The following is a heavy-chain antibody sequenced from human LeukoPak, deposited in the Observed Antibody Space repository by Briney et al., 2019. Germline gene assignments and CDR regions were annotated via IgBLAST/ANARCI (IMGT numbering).Heavy chain of an antibody. D-gene: IGHD5-24*01. V-gene: IGHV3-33*01. CDR3: VRGVGVSRSNYFDP. CDR2: IWYDASDR. J-gene: IGHJ5*02. Sequence: GGSLRLSCAASGFTFSSFGMHWVRQAPGKGLEWVAVIWYDASDRYYADSVKGRFTISRDNSKNTLFLQMNSLRDDDTAVYYCVRGVGVSRSNYFDPWGQGTLVVVSS. CDR1: GFTFSSFG.